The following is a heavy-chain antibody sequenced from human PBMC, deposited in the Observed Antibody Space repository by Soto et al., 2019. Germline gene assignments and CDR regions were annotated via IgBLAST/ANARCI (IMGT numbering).Heavy chain of an antibody. Sequence: PSETLSLTCTVSGGSISSYYWSWIRQPPGKGLEWIGYIYYSGSTNYNPSLKSRVTISVDTSKNQFSLKLSSVTAADTAVYYCARDSSSGWFDWLDPWGQGTLVTVSS. D-gene: IGHD6-19*01. CDR2: IYYSGST. CDR1: GGSISSYY. J-gene: IGHJ5*02. CDR3: ARDSSSGWFDWLDP. V-gene: IGHV4-59*01.